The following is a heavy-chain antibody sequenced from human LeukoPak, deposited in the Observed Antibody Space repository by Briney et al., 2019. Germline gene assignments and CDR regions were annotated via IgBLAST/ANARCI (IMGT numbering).Heavy chain of an antibody. CDR3: ARDVVVAATPGNRHFDY. Sequence: GGALRLSCSASGFTFSCHSMNTVRQAPGKVVEWVSSISSSSRYIYYADSVKGRFTISRDNAKNSLYLQMNGLRAEDTAVCYGARDVVVAATPGNRHFDYWGQGTLVTVSS. CDR2: ISSSSRYI. J-gene: IGHJ4*02. CDR1: GFTFSCHS. D-gene: IGHD2-15*01. V-gene: IGHV3-21*01.